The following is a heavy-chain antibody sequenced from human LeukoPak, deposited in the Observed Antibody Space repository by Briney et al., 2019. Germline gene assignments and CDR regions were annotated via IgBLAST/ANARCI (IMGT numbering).Heavy chain of an antibody. D-gene: IGHD2-2*01. CDR1: GYTFTGYY. CDR3: ARDHCSSTSCRNVGHWFDP. V-gene: IGHV1-2*02. J-gene: IGHJ5*02. Sequence: ASVKVSCKSSGYTFTGYYMHWVRQAPGQGLEWMGWINPNSGGTNYAQKFQGRVTMTRDTSISTAYMELSRLRSDDTAVYYCARDHCSSTSCRNVGHWFDPWGQGTLVTVSS. CDR2: INPNSGGT.